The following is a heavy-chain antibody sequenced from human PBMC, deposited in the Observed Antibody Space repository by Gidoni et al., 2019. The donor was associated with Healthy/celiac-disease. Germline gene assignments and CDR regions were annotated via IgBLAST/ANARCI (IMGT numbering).Heavy chain of an antibody. CDR3: TTDDYDSLTGSVFDY. D-gene: IGHD3-9*01. CDR2: IKSKTDGGTK. CDR1: GFTFSNAW. J-gene: IGHJ4*02. Sequence: EVQLVESGGGLVKPGGSLRLSCAASGFTFSNAWMNWVRQAPGKGLEWVGRIKSKTDGGTKDYAAPVKGRFTISRDDSKNTLYLQMNSLKTEDTAVYYCTTDDYDSLTGSVFDYWGQGTLVTVSS. V-gene: IGHV3-15*07.